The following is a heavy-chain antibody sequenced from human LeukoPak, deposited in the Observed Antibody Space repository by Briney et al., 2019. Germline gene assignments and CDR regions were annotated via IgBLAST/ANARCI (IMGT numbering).Heavy chain of an antibody. CDR3: ARGRDSSSPYYYYYGMDV. V-gene: IGHV3-66*01. CDR2: IYSGGST. Sequence: GGSLRLSCAASGFTVSSNYMSWVRQAPGKGLEWVSVIYSGGSTYYADSVKGRFTISRDNSKNTLYLQMNSLRAEDTAVYYCARGRDSSSPYYYYYGMDVWGQGTTVTVSS. CDR1: GFTVSSNY. D-gene: IGHD6-6*01. J-gene: IGHJ6*02.